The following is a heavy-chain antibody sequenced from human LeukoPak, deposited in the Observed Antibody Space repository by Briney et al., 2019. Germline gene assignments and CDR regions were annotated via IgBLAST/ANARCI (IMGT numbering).Heavy chain of an antibody. V-gene: IGHV3-33*01. CDR3: ARNYGDYALYFQH. Sequence: PGRSLRLSCAASGFTFSSYGMHWVRQAPGKGLEWVAVIWYDGSNKYYADSVKGRFTISRDNSKNTLYLQMNSLRAEDTAVYYCARNYGDYALYFQHWGQGTLVTVSS. CDR2: IWYDGSNK. CDR1: GFTFSSYG. D-gene: IGHD4-17*01. J-gene: IGHJ1*01.